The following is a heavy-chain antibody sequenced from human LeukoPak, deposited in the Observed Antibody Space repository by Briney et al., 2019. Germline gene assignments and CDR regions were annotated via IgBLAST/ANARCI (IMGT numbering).Heavy chain of an antibody. D-gene: IGHD5-18*01. CDR1: GYTFTGYH. Sequence: ASVKVSCKASGYTFTGYHMHWVRQAPGQGLEWMGRINPNSGDTNYAQKFQGRVTMTRDTSISTAYMELSRLRSDDTAVYYCARSRSGYSYDHAAFEIWGQGTMVTVSS. CDR2: INPNSGDT. J-gene: IGHJ3*02. V-gene: IGHV1-2*06. CDR3: ARSRSGYSYDHAAFEI.